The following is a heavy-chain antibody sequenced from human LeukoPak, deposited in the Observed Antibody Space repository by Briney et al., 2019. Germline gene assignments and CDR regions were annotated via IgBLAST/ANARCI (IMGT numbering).Heavy chain of an antibody. Sequence: GGSLRLSCAASGFTFSSYSMNWVRQAPGKGLEWVSSISSSSSYIYYADSVKGRFTISRDNAKNSLYLQMNSLRAEDTAVYYCARDRDSGSYYGYYHFDYWGQGTLVTVSS. CDR1: GFTFSSYS. V-gene: IGHV3-21*01. CDR3: ARDRDSGSYYGYYHFDY. CDR2: ISSSSSYI. D-gene: IGHD1-26*01. J-gene: IGHJ4*02.